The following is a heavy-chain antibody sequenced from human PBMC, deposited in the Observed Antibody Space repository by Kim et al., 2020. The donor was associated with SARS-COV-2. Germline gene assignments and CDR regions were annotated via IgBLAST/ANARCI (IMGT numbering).Heavy chain of an antibody. CDR2: I. CDR3: ARGPNYSPFDY. Sequence: INAPDPRRGRFTISRDNEKSSLYLQMNSLRAEDTAVYYCARGPNYSPFDYWGQGTLVTVSS. J-gene: IGHJ4*02. V-gene: IGHV3-48*03. D-gene: IGHD4-4*01.